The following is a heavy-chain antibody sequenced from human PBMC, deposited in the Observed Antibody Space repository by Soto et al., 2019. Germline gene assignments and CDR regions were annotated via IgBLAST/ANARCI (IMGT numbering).Heavy chain of an antibody. CDR1: GFTFSSYA. CDR3: ARGGFTVVRGAAGY. CDR2: ISGSGGST. J-gene: IGHJ4*02. D-gene: IGHD3-10*01. Sequence: EVPLLESGGGLVQPGGSLRLSCAASGFTFSSYAMSWVRQAPGKGLEWVSAISGSGGSTYYADSVKGRFTISRDNSTNTVYLQMKSLRAEDTAVYYCARGGFTVVRGAAGYWGQGTLVTVSS. V-gene: IGHV3-23*01.